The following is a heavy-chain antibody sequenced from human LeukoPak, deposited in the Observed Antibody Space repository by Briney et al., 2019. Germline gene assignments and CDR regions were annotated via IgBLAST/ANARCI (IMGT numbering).Heavy chain of an antibody. D-gene: IGHD4-17*01. J-gene: IGHJ3*02. CDR2: ISGSGGST. Sequence: GGSLRLSCAASGFTFSSYAMSWVRQAPGKGLEWVSAISGSGGSTYYADSVKGRFTISRDNSKSTLYLQMNSLRAEDTAVYYCAKDLGRDYGDYIAAFDIWGQGTMVTVSS. V-gene: IGHV3-23*01. CDR3: AKDLGRDYGDYIAAFDI. CDR1: GFTFSSYA.